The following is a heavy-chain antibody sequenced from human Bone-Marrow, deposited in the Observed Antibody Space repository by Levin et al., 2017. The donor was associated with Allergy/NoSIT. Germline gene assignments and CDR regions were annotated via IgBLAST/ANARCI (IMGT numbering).Heavy chain of an antibody. CDR2: IYYRGTP. V-gene: IGHV4-39*07. Sequence: ASETLSLTCSVSGGSINNNTYYWGWLRQPPGKGLEWIGSIYYRGTPYYHSSLKSRVTTSVDATKHQFSLRLSSVTAADTAVYYCARVVTGASGTYFDSWGQGTLVTVSS. CDR1: GGSINNNTYY. CDR3: ARVVTGASGTYFDS. D-gene: IGHD2-21*02. J-gene: IGHJ4*02.